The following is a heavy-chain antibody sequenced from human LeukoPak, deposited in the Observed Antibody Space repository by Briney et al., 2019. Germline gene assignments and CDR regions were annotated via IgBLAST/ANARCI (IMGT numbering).Heavy chain of an antibody. Sequence: SETLSLTCTVSGGSISSYYWSWIRQPPGKGLEWIGYIYYSGSTNYSPSLKSRVTISVDTSKNQFSLKLSSVTAADTAVYYCARAGSSSWFYDAFDIWGQGTMVTVSS. D-gene: IGHD6-13*01. V-gene: IGHV4-59*01. CDR1: GGSISSYY. CDR3: ARAGSSSWFYDAFDI. CDR2: IYYSGST. J-gene: IGHJ3*02.